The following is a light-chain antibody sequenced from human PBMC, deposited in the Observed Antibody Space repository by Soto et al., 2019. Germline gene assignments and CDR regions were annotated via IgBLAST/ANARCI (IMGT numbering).Light chain of an antibody. Sequence: QSALTQPASVSGSPGQSITISCTGTSSDVGGYKYVSWYQQHPGKAPKLIIYGSTNRPSGVPARFSGSKSDTSASLAITGLQAEDEADYYCQSYDSILDGVIFGGGTKLTVL. J-gene: IGLJ2*01. V-gene: IGLV2-14*03. CDR3: QSYDSILDGVI. CDR1: SSDVGGYKY. CDR2: GST.